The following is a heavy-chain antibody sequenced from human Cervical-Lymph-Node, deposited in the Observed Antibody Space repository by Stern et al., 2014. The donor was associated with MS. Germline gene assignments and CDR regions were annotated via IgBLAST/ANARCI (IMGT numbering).Heavy chain of an antibody. CDR3: ASRDNSGWLFDY. J-gene: IGHJ4*02. CDR2: IHPDDSAA. Sequence: EVQLVQSGAEVKKPGGSLKISCQTSGYSFSTYWIGWVRQMPGKGLEWVGLIHPDDSAARYSLSFQGQVTISIDKSIKIAYLQWSSLKASDTAMYYCASRDNSGWLFDYWGQGTLVTVSS. D-gene: IGHD6-19*01. CDR1: GYSFSTYW. V-gene: IGHV5-51*01.